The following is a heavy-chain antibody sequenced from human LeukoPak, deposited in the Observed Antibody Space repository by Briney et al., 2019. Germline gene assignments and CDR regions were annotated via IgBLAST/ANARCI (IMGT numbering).Heavy chain of an antibody. CDR2: IYYSGST. J-gene: IGHJ6*02. V-gene: IGHV4-30-4*01. CDR3: ARRGYYGSGSYVGYYGMDV. Sequence: SETLSLTCTVSGGSISSGDYYWSWIRQPPGKGLEWIGYIYYSGSTYYNPSLKSRVTISVDTSKNQFSLKLSSVTAAGTAVYYCARRGYYGSGSYVGYYGMDVWGQGTTVTVSS. D-gene: IGHD3-10*01. CDR1: GGSISSGDYY.